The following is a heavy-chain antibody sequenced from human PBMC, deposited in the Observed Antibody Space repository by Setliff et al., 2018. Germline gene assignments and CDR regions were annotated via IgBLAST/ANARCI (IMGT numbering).Heavy chain of an antibody. CDR2: INQGGGAQ. D-gene: IGHD3-10*01. Sequence: PSETLSLTCTVYGGSFSDYYWGWIRQPPGKGLEWIAEINHSGSTNINQGGGAQFYVDSVQGRFTISRDNAKNSLYLQMDSLRVDDTAVYYCGRAGKTYGIDVWGQGTMVTVSS. J-gene: IGHJ3*01. V-gene: IGHV3-7*04. CDR1: GGSFSDYY. CDR3: GRAGKTYGIDV.